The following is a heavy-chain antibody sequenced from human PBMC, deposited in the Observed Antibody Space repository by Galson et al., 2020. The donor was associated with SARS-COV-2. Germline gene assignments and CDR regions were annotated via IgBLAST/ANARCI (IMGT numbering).Heavy chain of an antibody. V-gene: IGHV4-61*02. D-gene: IGHD3-22*01. CDR3: AREFDSRGGYFDY. CDR1: GGSISSGSYY. CDR2: IYTSGST. Sequence: SETLSLTCTVSGGSISSGSYYWSWLRQPAGKGLEWIGRIYTSGSTNYNPSLKSRVTISVDTSKNQFSLKLSSVTAADTAVYYCAREFDSRGGYFDYWGQGTLVTVSS. J-gene: IGHJ4*02.